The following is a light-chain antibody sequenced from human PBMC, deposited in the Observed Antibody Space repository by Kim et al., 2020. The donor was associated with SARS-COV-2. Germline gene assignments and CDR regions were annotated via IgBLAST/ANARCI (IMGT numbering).Light chain of an antibody. Sequence: PGYRAPLSCRANRSLTNSLAVYQQKPGQSPRLLIHDASHGTAGLPARFTGSGSGTDFTLTISSLEPEDFAIYYCQQRSSWPPTFGQGTRLEIK. CDR3: QQRSSWPPT. V-gene: IGKV3-11*01. CDR1: RSLTNS. CDR2: DAS. J-gene: IGKJ5*01.